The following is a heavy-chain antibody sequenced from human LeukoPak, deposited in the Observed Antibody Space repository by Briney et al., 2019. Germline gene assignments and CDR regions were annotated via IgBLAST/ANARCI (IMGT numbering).Heavy chain of an antibody. J-gene: IGHJ5*02. Sequence: PGGSLRLSCAASGFTFSSYEMNWVRQAPGKGLEWVSYISSSGSTIYYADSVKGRFTISRDNAKNSLYLQMNSLRAEDTAVYYCARGIYSSSWYFWFDPWGQGTLVTVSS. CDR1: GFTFSSYE. CDR3: ARGIYSSSWYFWFDP. V-gene: IGHV3-48*03. D-gene: IGHD6-13*01. CDR2: ISSSGSTI.